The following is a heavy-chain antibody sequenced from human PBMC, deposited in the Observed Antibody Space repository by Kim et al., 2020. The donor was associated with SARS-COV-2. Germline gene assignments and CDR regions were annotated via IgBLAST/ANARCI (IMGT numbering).Heavy chain of an antibody. J-gene: IGHJ4*02. CDR2: IYYSGST. Sequence: SETLSLTCTVSGGSISSSSYYWGWIRQPPGKGLEWIGSIYYSGSTYYNPSLKSRVTISVDTSKNQFSLKLSSVTAADTAVYYCARQDYYGSGSYYYDYWGQGTLVTVSS. V-gene: IGHV4-39*01. D-gene: IGHD3-10*01. CDR3: ARQDYYGSGSYYYDY. CDR1: GGSISSSSYY.